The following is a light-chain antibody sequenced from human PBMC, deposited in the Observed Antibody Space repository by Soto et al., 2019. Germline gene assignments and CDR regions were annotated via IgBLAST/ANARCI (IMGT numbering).Light chain of an antibody. V-gene: IGKV3D-15*01. CDR2: DIF. J-gene: IGKJ4*01. Sequence: EIVMTQSPATLSVSPGERATLSCRASQSVRSDLAWYHQKPGQAPRLVIYDIFTSATGVPTRISGSGSGTEFTLTSSSLRSEDFAVYYCQQYNSWPLTFGGGTKVDIK. CDR3: QQYNSWPLT. CDR1: QSVRSD.